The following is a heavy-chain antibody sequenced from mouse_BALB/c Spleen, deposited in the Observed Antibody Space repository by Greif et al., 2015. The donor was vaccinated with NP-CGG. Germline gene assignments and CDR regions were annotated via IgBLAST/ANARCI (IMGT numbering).Heavy chain of an antibody. CDR3: AREGDDYDAAY. J-gene: IGHJ3*01. CDR2: ISPGSGGT. CDR1: GKEKRNYW. Sequence: QVQLQQSGAELVRPGTSVKVSCKASGKEKRNYWREWVKQRPGQGLEWLGVISPGSGGTNYNEKFKGKATLTADKSSSTVYMQLPSLTSYGSAVYCCAREGDDYDAAYWGQGTLVTVSA. D-gene: IGHD2-4*01. V-gene: IGHV1-54*01.